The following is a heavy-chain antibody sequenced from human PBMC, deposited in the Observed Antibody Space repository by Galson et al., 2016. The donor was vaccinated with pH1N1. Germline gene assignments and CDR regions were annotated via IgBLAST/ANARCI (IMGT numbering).Heavy chain of an antibody. D-gene: IGHD1-26*01. Sequence: SETLSLTCTVSGGSISGHYWSWIRQPPGKGLEWIGYIYDNGNTDYIPSLKRRVSMSVDTSKKQFSLTLTSVTAADTAMYFCARGRLVGATIDRDYWGQGILVTVSS. J-gene: IGHJ4*02. CDR2: IYDNGNT. V-gene: IGHV4-59*11. CDR1: GGSISGHY. CDR3: ARGRLVGATIDRDY.